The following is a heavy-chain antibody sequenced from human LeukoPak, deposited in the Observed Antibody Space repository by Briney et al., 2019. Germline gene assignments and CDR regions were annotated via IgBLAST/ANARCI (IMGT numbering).Heavy chain of an antibody. CDR1: GGSFSGYY. V-gene: IGHV4-34*01. Sequence: SETLSLTCAVYGGSFSGYYWSWIRQPPGKGLEWIGSIYYSGSTYYNPSLKSRVTISVDRSKNQFSLKLSSVTAADTAVYYCARDPGSCSSTSCYPGAMDVWGKGTTVTVSS. CDR2: IYYSGST. J-gene: IGHJ6*03. D-gene: IGHD2-2*01. CDR3: ARDPGSCSSTSCYPGAMDV.